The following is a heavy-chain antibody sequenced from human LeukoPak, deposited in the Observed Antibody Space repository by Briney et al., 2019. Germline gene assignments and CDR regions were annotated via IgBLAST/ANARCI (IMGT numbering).Heavy chain of an antibody. Sequence: SETLSLTCTVSGGSISSYYWSWIRQPPEKGLEWIGYIYYSGSTNYNPSLKSRVTISVDTSKNQFSLKLSSVTAADTAVYYCARGRSKQWPVGPPFFDIWGQGTMVTVSS. J-gene: IGHJ3*02. CDR3: ARGRSKQWPVGPPFFDI. CDR2: IYYSGST. D-gene: IGHD6-19*01. V-gene: IGHV4-59*01. CDR1: GGSISSYY.